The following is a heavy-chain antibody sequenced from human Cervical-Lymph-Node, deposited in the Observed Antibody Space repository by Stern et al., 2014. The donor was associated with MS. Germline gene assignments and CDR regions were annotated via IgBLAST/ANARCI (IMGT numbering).Heavy chain of an antibody. CDR2: INTNTGNP. V-gene: IGHV7-4-1*02. CDR1: GYSFTHFA. CDR3: ARDPHDYGDRFDY. D-gene: IGHD4-17*01. Sequence: VQLVQSGSELKKPGASVKVSCKASGYSFTHFALNWVRHASGQGLQWMGWINTNTGNPSYAQAFTGRFVFSLDTSVSTAYLQISSLKAEDTAVYYCARDPHDYGDRFDYWGQGTLVTVSS. J-gene: IGHJ4*02.